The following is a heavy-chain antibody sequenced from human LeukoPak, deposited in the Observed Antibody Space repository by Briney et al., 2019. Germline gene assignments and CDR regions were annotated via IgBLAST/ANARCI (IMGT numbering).Heavy chain of an antibody. CDR3: ARDREGQWLKVVDY. CDR2: ISSSSSTI. D-gene: IGHD3-22*01. J-gene: IGHJ4*02. V-gene: IGHV3-48*02. CDR1: GFTFSSYA. Sequence: GGSLRLSCVASGFTFSSYALNWVRQTPGEGLEWVSYISSSSSTIYYADSVKGRFTISRDNAKNSLYLQMNSLRDEDTAVYYCARDREGQWLKVVDYWGQGTLVTVSS.